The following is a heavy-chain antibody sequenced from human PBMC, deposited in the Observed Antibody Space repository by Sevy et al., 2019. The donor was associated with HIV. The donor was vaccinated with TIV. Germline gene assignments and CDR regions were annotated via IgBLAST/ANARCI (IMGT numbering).Heavy chain of an antibody. CDR2: IYPGDSDT. J-gene: IGHJ3*02. CDR1: GYSFTSYW. CDR3: SRAYDILPGYYKGYDAFDI. Sequence: GESLKISCKGSGYSFTSYWIGWVRQMPGKGLEWMGIIYPGDSDTRYSPSFQGQVTISADKSISTAYLQWSSLKASDTAMYYCSRAYDILPGYYKGYDAFDIWGQGTMVTVSS. D-gene: IGHD3-9*01. V-gene: IGHV5-51*01.